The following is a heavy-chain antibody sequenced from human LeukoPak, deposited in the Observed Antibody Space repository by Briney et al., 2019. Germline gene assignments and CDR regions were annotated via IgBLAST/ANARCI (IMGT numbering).Heavy chain of an antibody. CDR1: GFTFSSYS. CDR3: ARASIVVVPAAPGAMDAFDI. CDR2: ISSSSSYI. Sequence: GGSLRLSCAASGFTFSSYSMNWVRQAPGKGLEWVSSISSSSSYIYYADSVKGRFTISRDNAKNSLYLQMNSLRAEDTAVYYCARASIVVVPAAPGAMDAFDIWGQGTMVTVSS. J-gene: IGHJ3*02. V-gene: IGHV3-21*01. D-gene: IGHD2-2*01.